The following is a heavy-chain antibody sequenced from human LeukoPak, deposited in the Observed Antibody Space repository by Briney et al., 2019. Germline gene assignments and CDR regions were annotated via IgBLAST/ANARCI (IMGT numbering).Heavy chain of an antibody. Sequence: GGSLRLSCAASGFTFSDYYMNWVRQAPGKGLEWVSVLYAGGESYYADSVLGRFPISRDNSNNTVFLEMNSLTADDTAVYFCARDSAGNQYSSGNFDLWGQGTLVTVSS. CDR3: ARDSAGNQYSSGNFDL. J-gene: IGHJ4*02. CDR2: LYAGGES. CDR1: GFTFSDYY. D-gene: IGHD3-10*01. V-gene: IGHV3-53*01.